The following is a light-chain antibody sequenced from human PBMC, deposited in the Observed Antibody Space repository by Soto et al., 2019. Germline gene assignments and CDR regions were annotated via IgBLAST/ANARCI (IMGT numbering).Light chain of an antibody. V-gene: IGKV1-9*01. CDR2: AAS. Sequence: DIQLTQSPSFLSASVGDRVTITCRASQGISRYLAWYQQKPGKAPKLLIYAASTLQRGVPSRFSGSGSRTAFTLTINSLQPEDFAPYYCQQLNSYPPLSFGGGTKVEIK. CDR3: QQLNSYPPLS. CDR1: QGISRY. J-gene: IGKJ4*01.